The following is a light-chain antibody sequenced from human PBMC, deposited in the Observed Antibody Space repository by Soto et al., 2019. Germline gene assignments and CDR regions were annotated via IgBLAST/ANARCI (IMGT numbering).Light chain of an antibody. J-gene: IGKJ4*01. Sequence: DIQMTQSPSSVSASVGDRVTITCRASQVISSWLVWYQQKPGKAPKLLIYKASTLQSGVPSRFSGSASGTEFTLTISSLQPEDFATYYCQQASRFPITFGGWTEVEIK. CDR3: QQASRFPIT. CDR2: KAS. V-gene: IGKV1-12*01. CDR1: QVISSW.